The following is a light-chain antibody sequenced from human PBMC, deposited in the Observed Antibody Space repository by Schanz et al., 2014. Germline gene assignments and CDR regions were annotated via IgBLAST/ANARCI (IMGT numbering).Light chain of an antibody. V-gene: IGLV1-44*01. CDR3: AAWDDSLTGRV. J-gene: IGLJ3*02. CDR2: SNN. Sequence: QSVLTQPPSASGTPGQRVTISCSVSSSSIGSDSMHWYQQLPGMAPRLLIYSNNQRPSGVPDRFSGSNSGTSAYLAISGLQYEDEAEYYCAAWDDSLTGRVFGGGTKLTVL. CDR1: SSSIGSDS.